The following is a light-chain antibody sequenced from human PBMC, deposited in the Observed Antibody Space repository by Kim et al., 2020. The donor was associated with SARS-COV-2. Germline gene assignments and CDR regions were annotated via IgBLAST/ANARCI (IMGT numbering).Light chain of an antibody. Sequence: VTISCTGTSSDVGNYNYVSWYQQHPGKAPKLMIYDVTKRPSGVPDRFSGSKSANTASLTISGLQAEDEADYYCCSYAGSYTPWVFGGGTQLTVL. J-gene: IGLJ3*02. V-gene: IGLV2-11*03. CDR1: SSDVGNYNY. CDR3: CSYAGSYTPWV. CDR2: DVT.